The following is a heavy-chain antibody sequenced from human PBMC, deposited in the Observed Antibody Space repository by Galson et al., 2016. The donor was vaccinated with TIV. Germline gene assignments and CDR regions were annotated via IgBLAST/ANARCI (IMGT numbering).Heavy chain of an antibody. D-gene: IGHD6-19*01. CDR1: GFSLASTAVG. J-gene: IGHJ4*02. CDR3: AHGSGWLLDY. CDR2: IYWDDQK. Sequence: PALVKPTQTLTLTCSFSGFSLASTAVGVGWVRQPPGEALDWLGFIYWDDQKWYRPSLQNRMTITKDTSKNHVVLTLTNLEPADTGTYYCAHGSGWLLDYWGQGILVTVSS. V-gene: IGHV2-5*02.